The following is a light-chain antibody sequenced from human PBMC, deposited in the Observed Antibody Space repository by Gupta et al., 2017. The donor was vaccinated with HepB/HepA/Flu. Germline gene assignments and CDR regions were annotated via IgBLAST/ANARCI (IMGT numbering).Light chain of an antibody. V-gene: IGKV1-5*03. J-gene: IGKJ2*02. CDR3: QQYTSYPCN. CDR1: QSISTW. CDR2: KAS. Sequence: DIQMTQSPSTLSASVGDRVTITCRASQSISTWLAWYQQKPGKAPNLLIYKASSLESGVPARFSGSGSGTEFTLTISSLQPDDFATYYCQQYTSYPCNFGQGTKLEIK.